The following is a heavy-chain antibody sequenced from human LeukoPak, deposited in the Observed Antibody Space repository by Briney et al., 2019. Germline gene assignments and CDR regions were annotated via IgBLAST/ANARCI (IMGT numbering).Heavy chain of an antibody. J-gene: IGHJ6*03. CDR2: IYYSGST. V-gene: IGHV4-59*01. CDR1: GGSISSYY. CDR3: ARGGDTMVRGVKYYYYYYMDV. Sequence: KTSETLSLTCTVSGGSISSYYWSWIRQPPGKGLEWIGYIYYSGSTNYNPSLKSRVAISVDTSKNQFSLKLSSVTAADTAVYYCARGGDTMVRGVKYYYYYYMDVWGKGTTVTISS. D-gene: IGHD3-10*01.